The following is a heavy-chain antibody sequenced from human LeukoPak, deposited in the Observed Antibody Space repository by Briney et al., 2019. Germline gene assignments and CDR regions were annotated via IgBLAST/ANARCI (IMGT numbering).Heavy chain of an antibody. V-gene: IGHV3-66*01. CDR2: VYSGGST. J-gene: IGHJ4*02. Sequence: GGSLRLSCTASGFIVTINYINWVRQAPGKGLEWVSLVYSGGSTYYADSVKGRFTISRDNSKNMVYLQMNSLRAEDTAMYYCARDPPAVLIDTYGWGQGTLVTVSS. CDR1: GFIVTINY. CDR3: ARDPPAVLIDTYG. D-gene: IGHD2-8*01.